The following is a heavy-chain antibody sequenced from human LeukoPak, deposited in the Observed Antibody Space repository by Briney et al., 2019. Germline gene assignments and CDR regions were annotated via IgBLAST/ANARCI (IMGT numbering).Heavy chain of an antibody. V-gene: IGHV3-20*04. CDR3: ARDGIDYDSSGYLDY. Sequence: GGSLRLSCAASGFTFDDYGMSWVRQAPGKGLEWVSGISWNGGSTGYADSVKGRFTISRDNAKNSLYLQMNSLRAEDTALYYCARDGIDYDSSGYLDYWGQGTLVTVSS. J-gene: IGHJ4*02. CDR2: ISWNGGST. D-gene: IGHD3-22*01. CDR1: GFTFDDYG.